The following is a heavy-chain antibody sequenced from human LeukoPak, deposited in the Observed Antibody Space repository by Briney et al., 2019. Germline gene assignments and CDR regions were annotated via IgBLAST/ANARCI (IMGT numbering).Heavy chain of an antibody. CDR3: ARDSRDKLRFLEWFHETLDF. CDR1: GFTLSNCA. D-gene: IGHD3-3*01. V-gene: IGHV3-NL1*01. CDR2: IDTKGTRT. Sequence: YPGGSLRLSCAASGFTLSNCAMTWVRQAPGKGLEWVSGIDTKGTRTYYADSVKGRFTISRDNSKSTLYLQMHSLRAEDTAVYYCARDSRDKLRFLEWFHETLDFWGQGTLVTVSS. J-gene: IGHJ4*02.